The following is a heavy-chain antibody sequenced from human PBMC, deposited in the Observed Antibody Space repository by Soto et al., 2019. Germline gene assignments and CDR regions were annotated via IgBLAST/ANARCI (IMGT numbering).Heavy chain of an antibody. CDR1: GYTFTCYY. V-gene: IGHV1-2*04. CDR3: ARDLAAGDY. CDR2: INPNSGGT. Sequence: GGSVKVSCKASGYTFTCYYMHWVRQAPGQGLEWMGWINPNSGGTNYAQKFQGWVTMTRDTSISTVYMELSSLRFDDTAVYYCARDLAAGDYWGQGTLVTVSS. J-gene: IGHJ4*02. D-gene: IGHD6-13*01.